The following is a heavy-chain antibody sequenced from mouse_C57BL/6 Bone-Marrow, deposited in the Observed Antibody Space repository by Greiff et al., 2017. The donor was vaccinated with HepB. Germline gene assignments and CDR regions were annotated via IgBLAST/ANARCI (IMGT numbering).Heavy chain of an antibody. Sequence: EVKLMESGAELVRPGASVKLSCTASGFNIKDDYMHWVKQRPEQGLEWIGWIDPENGDTEYASKFQGKATITADTSSNTAYLQLSSLTSEDTAVYYCTTKGPRFAYWGQGTLVTVSA. J-gene: IGHJ3*01. CDR1: GFNIKDDY. V-gene: IGHV14-4*01. CDR2: IDPENGDT. CDR3: TTKGPRFAY.